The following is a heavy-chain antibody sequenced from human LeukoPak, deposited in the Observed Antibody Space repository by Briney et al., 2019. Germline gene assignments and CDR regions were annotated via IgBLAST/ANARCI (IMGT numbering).Heavy chain of an antibody. CDR2: INEDASII. J-gene: IGHJ4*02. Sequence: GGSLRLSCAASGLTFSGYWMHSVRQAPGKGLEWVSRINEDASIITYADSVKGRFIISRDNTKNSLYLQMNSLRAEDTAVYYCVRDLILVWTPGDDFDFWGQGTLVTVSS. CDR1: GLTFSGYW. D-gene: IGHD3-16*01. CDR3: VRDLILVWTPGDDFDF. V-gene: IGHV3-74*01.